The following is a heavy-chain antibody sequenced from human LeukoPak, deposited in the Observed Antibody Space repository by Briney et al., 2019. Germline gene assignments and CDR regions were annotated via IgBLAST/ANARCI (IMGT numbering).Heavy chain of an antibody. J-gene: IGHJ6*03. D-gene: IGHD2-2*01. CDR1: GYTFTDYG. V-gene: IGHV1-18*01. CDR3: ARDVVVVPAAMWSYYYYYVDV. CDR2: ISVYNGNT. Sequence: ASVKVSCKASGYTFTDYGISWVRQAPGQGLEWMGWISVYNGNTNYAQKLQGRATMTTDTSTSTAYMEVRSLRAEDTAVYYCARDVVVVPAAMWSYYYYYVDVWGKGTTVTVSS.